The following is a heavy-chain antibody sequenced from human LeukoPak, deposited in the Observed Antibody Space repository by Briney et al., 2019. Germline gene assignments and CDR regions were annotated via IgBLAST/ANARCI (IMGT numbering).Heavy chain of an antibody. CDR1: GFTFSSYW. J-gene: IGHJ6*03. CDR2: INSDGSTT. D-gene: IGHD1-1*01. CDR3: AKDSAWNYYYYYMDV. V-gene: IGHV3-74*01. Sequence: PGGSLRLSCAASGFTFSSYWMHWVRQAPGKGLVWVSRINSDGSTTSYADSVKGRFTISRDNAKNTLYLQMNSLRAEDTAVYYCAKDSAWNYYYYYMDVWGKGTTVTVSS.